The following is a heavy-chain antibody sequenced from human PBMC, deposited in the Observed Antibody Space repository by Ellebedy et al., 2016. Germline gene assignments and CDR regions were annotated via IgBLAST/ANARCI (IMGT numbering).Heavy chain of an antibody. J-gene: IGHJ5*02. CDR2: INVDGRYT. V-gene: IGHV3-74*01. Sequence: GGSLRLSCAASGFTFSNYWMHWVRQAPGKGLVWVSRINVDGRYTAYADSVKGRFTISRDNAKNSLYLQMNSLRDEDTAVYYCAREGDCINGVCYRDRWFDPWGQGTLVTVSS. CDR3: AREGDCINGVCYRDRWFDP. CDR1: GFTFSNYW. D-gene: IGHD2-8*01.